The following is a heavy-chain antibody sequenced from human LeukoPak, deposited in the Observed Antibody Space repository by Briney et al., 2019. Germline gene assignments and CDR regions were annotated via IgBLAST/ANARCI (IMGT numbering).Heavy chain of an antibody. CDR3: ARALGSGSYSYYYYGMDV. D-gene: IGHD3-10*01. V-gene: IGHV1-69*13. CDR1: GGTFSSYA. J-gene: IGHJ6*02. CDR2: IIPIFGTA. Sequence: GASVTVSCKASGGTFSSYAISWVRQAPGQGLEWMGGIIPIFGTANYAQKFQGRVTITADESTSTAYMELSSLRSEDTAVYYCARALGSGSYSYYYYGMDVWGQGTTVTVSS.